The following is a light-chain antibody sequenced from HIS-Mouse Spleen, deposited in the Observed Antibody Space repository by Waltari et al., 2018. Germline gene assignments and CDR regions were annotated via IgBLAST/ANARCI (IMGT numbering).Light chain of an antibody. V-gene: IGLV3-10*01. CDR1: ALPTIY. J-gene: IGLJ2*01. CDR2: EDT. Sequence: SYELTQPPSVPVSLGQPARITCPGDALPTIYAYWYQQKPGQAPVLVIYEDTKRPSGIPGRFSGSSSGTMATLTISGAQVEDEADYYCYSTDSSGNHRVFGGGTKLTVL. CDR3: YSTDSSGNHRV.